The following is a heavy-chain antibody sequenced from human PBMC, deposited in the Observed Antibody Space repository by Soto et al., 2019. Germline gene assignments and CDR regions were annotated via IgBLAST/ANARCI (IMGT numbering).Heavy chain of an antibody. V-gene: IGHV1-69*13. D-gene: IGHD2-15*01. J-gene: IGHJ6*02. CDR2: IMPIFRAP. Sequence: SVKVSCKASGGAFSDYAFSWVRQAPGQGHEWLGGIMPIFRAPDYVQKFQGRVTVTADEFTRTAYMEMNSLRSEDTAVYYCASWLKGPDIGNYYYGMDVWGQGTTVTVSS. CDR1: GGAFSDYA. CDR3: ASWLKGPDIGNYYYGMDV.